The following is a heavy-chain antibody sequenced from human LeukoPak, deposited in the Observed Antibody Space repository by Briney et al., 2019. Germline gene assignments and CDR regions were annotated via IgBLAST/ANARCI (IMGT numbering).Heavy chain of an antibody. CDR2: IKQDGSEK. Sequence: GGSLRLSCEVSGFTFSRYWMSWVRQSPGKGLEWVANIKQDGSEKYYVDSVKGRFTISRDNVKNSLYLQMNSLRAEDTAVYYCVLSPIDSGSHLTLDYWGQGTLVAVSS. V-gene: IGHV3-7*01. J-gene: IGHJ4*02. CDR1: GFTFSRYW. CDR3: VLSPIDSGSHLTLDY. D-gene: IGHD3-10*01.